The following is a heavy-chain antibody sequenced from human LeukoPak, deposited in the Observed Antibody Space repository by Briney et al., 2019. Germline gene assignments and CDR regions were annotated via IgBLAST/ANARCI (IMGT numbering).Heavy chain of an antibody. CDR2: YYTSEST. Sequence: SETLSLTCTVSGDSISNYYWSWIRQPAGKGLEWIGRYYTSESTDYNPSLKSRVTMSVDTSKNQFFLKLSSVTAAGTAVYYCARDGDYYDSSGSFDSWGQGTLVTVSS. D-gene: IGHD3-22*01. CDR1: GDSISNYY. CDR3: ARDGDYYDSSGSFDS. V-gene: IGHV4-4*07. J-gene: IGHJ4*02.